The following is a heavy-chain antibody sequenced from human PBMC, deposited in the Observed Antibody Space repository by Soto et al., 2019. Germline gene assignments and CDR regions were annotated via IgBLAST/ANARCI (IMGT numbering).Heavy chain of an antibody. V-gene: IGHV4-31*03. CDR2: IYYSGST. J-gene: IGHJ3*02. CDR3: ARASVRGYVVVVAATWYDAFDI. D-gene: IGHD2-15*01. Sequence: SETLSLTCTVSGGSISSGGYYWSWIRQHPGKGLEWIGYIYYSGSTYYNPSLKSRVTTSVDTSKNQFSLKLSSVTAADTAVYYCARASVRGYVVVVAATWYDAFDIWGQGTMVTVSS. CDR1: GGSISSGGYY.